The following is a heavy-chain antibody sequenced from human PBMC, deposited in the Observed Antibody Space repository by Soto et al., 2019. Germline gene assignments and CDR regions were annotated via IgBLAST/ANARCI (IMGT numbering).Heavy chain of an antibody. J-gene: IGHJ4*02. V-gene: IGHV4-34*01. CDR2: INDSGST. D-gene: IGHD6-25*01. Sequence: QVQLQQWGAGLLKPSETLSLTCAVYGGSFSGYYWSWIRQPPGKGLEWIGEINDSGSTNYNPSLKSRVTISVDTYKNQYSLKLSSVTAADTAVYYCARMWGGYNSHWGQGTLVTVSS. CDR1: GGSFSGYY. CDR3: ARMWGGYNSH.